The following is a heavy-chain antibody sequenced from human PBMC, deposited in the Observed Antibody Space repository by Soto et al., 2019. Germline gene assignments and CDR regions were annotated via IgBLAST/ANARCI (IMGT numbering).Heavy chain of an antibody. CDR1: GGTFSSYA. V-gene: IGHV1-69*06. CDR3: ARAQESDIVLMVYAIHYYYYGMDV. D-gene: IGHD2-8*01. Sequence: SVKVSCKASGGTFSSYAISWVRQAPGQGLEWMGGIIPIFGTANYAQKFQGRVTITADKSTSTAYMELSSLRSEVTAVYYCARAQESDIVLMVYAIHYYYYGMDVWGQGTTVTVSS. J-gene: IGHJ6*02. CDR2: IIPIFGTA.